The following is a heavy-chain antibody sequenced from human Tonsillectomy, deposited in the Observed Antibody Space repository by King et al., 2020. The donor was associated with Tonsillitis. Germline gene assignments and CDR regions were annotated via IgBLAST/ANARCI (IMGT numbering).Heavy chain of an antibody. CDR1: GYTFTGYY. Sequence: VQLVQSGAEVKKPGASVKVSCQASGYTFTGYYMHWVRQAPGQGLEWMGWINPNTGATHYAQKFQGRVTMTRDTSISTAYMELSRLRSDDTAVYYCARTQWLARNNWFDPWGQGTLVTVSS. CDR3: ARTQWLARNNWFDP. V-gene: IGHV1-2*02. CDR2: INPNTGAT. J-gene: IGHJ5*02. D-gene: IGHD6-19*01.